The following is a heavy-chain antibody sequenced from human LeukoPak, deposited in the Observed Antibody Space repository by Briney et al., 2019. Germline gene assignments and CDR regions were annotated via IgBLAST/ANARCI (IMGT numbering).Heavy chain of an antibody. CDR1: GFIFDDYA. CDR3: AKILRRGGNYGFDAFDV. CDR2: ITWSSSTK. J-gene: IGHJ3*01. V-gene: IGHV3-9*01. Sequence: GGSLRLSCAASGFIFDDYAMHWVRQAPGKGLEWVSGITWSSSTKGYADSVKGRFTISRDNAKNSLYLQMNSLRAEDTALYYCAKILRRGGNYGFDAFDVWGQGTMVTVSS. D-gene: IGHD3-16*01.